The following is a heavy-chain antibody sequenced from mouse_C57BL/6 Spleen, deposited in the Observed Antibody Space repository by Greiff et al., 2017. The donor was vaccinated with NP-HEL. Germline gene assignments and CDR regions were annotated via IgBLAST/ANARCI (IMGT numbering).Heavy chain of an antibody. V-gene: IGHV14-2*01. CDR2: IDPEDGDT. CDR1: GFNIKDYY. CDR3: ARDDYDDYYAMDY. J-gene: IGHJ4*01. Sequence: EVQLQQSGAELVKPGASVKLSCTASGFNIKDYYMHWVKQRPEQGLEWIGRIDPEDGDTKYATKFQGKATITADTSSNTAYLQLSSLTSEDTAVYYCARDDYDDYYAMDYWGQGTSVTVSS. D-gene: IGHD2-4*01.